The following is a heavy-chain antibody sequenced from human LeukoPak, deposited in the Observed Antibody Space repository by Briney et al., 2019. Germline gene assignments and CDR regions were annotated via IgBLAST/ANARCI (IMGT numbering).Heavy chain of an antibody. CDR3: AGEAWFGESYYFDY. J-gene: IGHJ4*02. CDR2: IIPILGIA. Sequence: AASVKVSCKASGGTFSSYAISWVRQAPGQGLEWMGRIIPILGIANYAQKFQGRVTITADKSTSTAYMELSSLRSEDTAVYYCAGEAWFGESYYFDYWGQGPLVTVSS. V-gene: IGHV1-69*04. D-gene: IGHD3-10*01. CDR1: GGTFSSYA.